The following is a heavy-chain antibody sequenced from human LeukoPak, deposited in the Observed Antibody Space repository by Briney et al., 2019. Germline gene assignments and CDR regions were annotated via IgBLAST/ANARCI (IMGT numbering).Heavy chain of an antibody. CDR1: GYTLTGYY. CDR3: ASDVDYGDYAFDY. J-gene: IGHJ4*02. CDR2: INPNSGGT. D-gene: IGHD4-17*01. V-gene: IGHV1-2*02. Sequence: ASVTVSCKASGYTLTGYYMHWVRQAPGQGLEWMGWINPNSGGTNYAQKFQGRVTMTRDTSISTAYMELSRLRSDDTAVYYCASDVDYGDYAFDYWGQGTLVTVSS.